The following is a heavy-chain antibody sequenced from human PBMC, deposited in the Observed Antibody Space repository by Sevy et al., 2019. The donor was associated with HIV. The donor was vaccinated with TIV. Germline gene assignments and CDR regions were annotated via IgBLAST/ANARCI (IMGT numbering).Heavy chain of an antibody. Sequence: SETLSLTCTVSGGSISSYYWSRIRQPPGKGLEWIGYIYYSGSTNYNPSLKSRVTISVDTSKNQFSLKLSSVTAADTAVYYCASGIYCSGGSCSDYWGQGTLVTVSS. CDR2: IYYSGST. D-gene: IGHD2-15*01. CDR1: GGSISSYY. CDR3: ASGIYCSGGSCSDY. V-gene: IGHV4-59*01. J-gene: IGHJ4*02.